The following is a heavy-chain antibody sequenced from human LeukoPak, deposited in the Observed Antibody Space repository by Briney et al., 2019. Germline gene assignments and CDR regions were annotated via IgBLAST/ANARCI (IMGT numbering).Heavy chain of an antibody. V-gene: IGHV4-30-4*01. CDR1: GGSISSGDYY. D-gene: IGHD2-2*01. Sequence: PSETLSLTCTASGGSISSGDYYWSWIRQPPGKGLEWIGYVYYSGSTYYNPSLKSRVTISVDTSKNQFSLKLSSVTAADTAVYYCARVGCSSTSCYRYYYYGMDVWGQGTTVTVSS. CDR2: VYYSGST. CDR3: ARVGCSSTSCYRYYYYGMDV. J-gene: IGHJ6*02.